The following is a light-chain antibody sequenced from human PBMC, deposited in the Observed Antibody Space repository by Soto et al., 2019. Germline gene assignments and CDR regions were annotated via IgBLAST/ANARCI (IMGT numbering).Light chain of an antibody. V-gene: IGLV1-40*01. J-gene: IGLJ2*01. CDR1: KSNIGADYG. Sequence: QSVLTQPPSVSGAPGQRVTISCNGSKSNIGADYGVHWYQQLPGTAPKVLIYSNTNRPSGVPERFSASKSGTSASLAITGLQLEDESDYYCQSYDSPLRGLVFGVGIQLTV. CDR2: SNT. CDR3: QSYDSPLRGLV.